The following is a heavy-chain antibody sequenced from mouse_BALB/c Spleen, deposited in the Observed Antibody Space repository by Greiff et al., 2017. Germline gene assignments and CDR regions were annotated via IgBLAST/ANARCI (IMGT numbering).Heavy chain of an antibody. CDR3: ARGITMDY. CDR2: IYPGSGST. D-gene: IGHD2-4*01. CDR1: GYNFTSYW. V-gene: IGHV1-55*01. J-gene: IGHJ4*01. Sequence: QVQLQQPGAELVKPGTSVKLSCKASGYNFTSYWINWVKLRPGQGLEWIGDIYPGSGSTNYNEKFKSKATLTVDTSSSTAYMQLSSLASEDSALYYCARGITMDYWGQGTSVTVSS.